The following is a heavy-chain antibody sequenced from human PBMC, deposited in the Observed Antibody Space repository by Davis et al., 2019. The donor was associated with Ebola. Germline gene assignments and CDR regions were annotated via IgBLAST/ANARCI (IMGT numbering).Heavy chain of an antibody. D-gene: IGHD6-6*01. Sequence: GESLKISCAASGFTFRSNAMSWVRQAPGKGLEWVSAISGSGGSTYYADSVKGRFTISRDNSKNTLYLQMNSLRAEDTAVYYCARDLAARRVYGMDVWGQGTTVTVSS. V-gene: IGHV3-23*01. J-gene: IGHJ6*02. CDR2: ISGSGGST. CDR3: ARDLAARRVYGMDV. CDR1: GFTFRSNA.